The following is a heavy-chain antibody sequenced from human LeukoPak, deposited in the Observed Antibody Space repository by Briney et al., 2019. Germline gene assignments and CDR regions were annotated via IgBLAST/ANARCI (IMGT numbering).Heavy chain of an antibody. CDR2: ISYDGSNK. CDR3: AKDSRGLIVVVTATPGYFDY. V-gene: IGHV3-30*18. J-gene: IGHJ4*02. Sequence: PGGSLRLSCAASGFTFSSYGMHWVRQAPGKGLEWVAVISYDGSNKYYADSVKGRFTISRDNSKNTLYLQMNSLRAEDTAVYYCAKDSRGLIVVVTATPGYFDYWGQGTLVTVSS. D-gene: IGHD2-21*02. CDR1: GFTFSSYG.